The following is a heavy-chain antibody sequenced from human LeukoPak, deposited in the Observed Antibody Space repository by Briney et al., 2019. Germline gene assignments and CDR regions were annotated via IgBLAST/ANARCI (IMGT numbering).Heavy chain of an antibody. Sequence: RASVKVSCKASGYTFTSYYMHWVRQAPGQGLEWMGWINPNSGGTNYAQKFQGWVTMTRVTSISTAYMELSRLRSDDTAVYYCARGDSSNPLYYFDYWGQGTLVTVSS. D-gene: IGHD6-13*01. CDR3: ARGDSSNPLYYFDY. V-gene: IGHV1-2*04. J-gene: IGHJ4*02. CDR2: INPNSGGT. CDR1: GYTFTSYY.